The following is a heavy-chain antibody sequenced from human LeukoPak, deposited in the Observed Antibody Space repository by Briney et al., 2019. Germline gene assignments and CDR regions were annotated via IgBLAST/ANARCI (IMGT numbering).Heavy chain of an antibody. V-gene: IGHV3-48*01. J-gene: IGHJ4*02. Sequence: PGGSLRLSCAASGFTFSTYSMNWVRQAPGKGLEWISYISSSSSTIYYADSVKGRFTISRDNAKNSLYLQMNSLRAEDTAVYYCARERSYNWNYDFDYWGQGTLVTVSS. D-gene: IGHD1-7*01. CDR1: GFTFSTYS. CDR3: ARERSYNWNYDFDY. CDR2: ISSSSSTI.